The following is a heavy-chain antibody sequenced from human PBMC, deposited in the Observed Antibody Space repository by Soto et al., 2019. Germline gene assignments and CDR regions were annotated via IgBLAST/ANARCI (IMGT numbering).Heavy chain of an antibody. J-gene: IGHJ6*02. Sequence: QVQLQESGPGLVKPSQTLSLTCTVSGDSISRGGYYWSWIRQHPGRGLEWIGYIYYSGSTYYNPSLKSPVTISVDTSKNHFSLKLTSVTAADTAVYYCAASCVGCGGFNYYGMDVWGQGTTVTVSS. CDR3: AASCVGCGGFNYYGMDV. CDR1: GDSISRGGYY. CDR2: IYYSGST. V-gene: IGHV4-31*01. D-gene: IGHD2-21*01.